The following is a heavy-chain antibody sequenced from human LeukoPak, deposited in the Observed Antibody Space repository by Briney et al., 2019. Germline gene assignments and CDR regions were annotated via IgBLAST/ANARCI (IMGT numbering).Heavy chain of an antibody. V-gene: IGHV4-59*12. CDR2: IYYSGST. Sequence: PSETLSLTCTVSGGSISSYYWSWIRQPPGKGLEWIGYIYYSGSTNYNPSLKSRVTISVDTSKNQFSLKLSSVTAADTAVYYCARDIAAAGHYFDYWGQGTLVTVSS. D-gene: IGHD6-13*01. CDR3: ARDIAAAGHYFDY. J-gene: IGHJ4*02. CDR1: GGSISSYY.